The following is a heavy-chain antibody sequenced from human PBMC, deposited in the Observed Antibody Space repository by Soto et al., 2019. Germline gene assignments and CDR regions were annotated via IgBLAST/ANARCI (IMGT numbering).Heavy chain of an antibody. CDR2: IIPIFGTA. D-gene: IGHD3-22*01. J-gene: IGHJ6*02. CDR3: ARDFVTSLNYYDSSGYPRNRVYYGIDV. CDR1: GGTFSSYA. Sequence: QVQLVQSGAEVKKPGSSVKVSCKASGGTFSSYAISWVRQAPGQGLEWMGGIIPIFGTANYAQKFQGRVTITADESTSTAYMELSSLRSEDTAVYYCARDFVTSLNYYDSSGYPRNRVYYGIDVWGQGTTVTVSS. V-gene: IGHV1-69*01.